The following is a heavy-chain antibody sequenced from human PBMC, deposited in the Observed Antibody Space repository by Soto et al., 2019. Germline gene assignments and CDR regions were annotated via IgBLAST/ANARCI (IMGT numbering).Heavy chain of an antibody. J-gene: IGHJ5*02. CDR3: ARGGASSSGRIWWFDP. CDR2: IIPIFGTA. V-gene: IGHV1-69*13. Sequence: SVKVSCTASGGTFSSYAIGWVRQAPGQGLEWMGGIIPIFGTANYAQKFQGRVTITADESTSTAYMELSSLRSEDTAVYYCARGGASSSGRIWWFDPWGQGTLVTVSS. CDR1: GGTFSSYA. D-gene: IGHD6-6*01.